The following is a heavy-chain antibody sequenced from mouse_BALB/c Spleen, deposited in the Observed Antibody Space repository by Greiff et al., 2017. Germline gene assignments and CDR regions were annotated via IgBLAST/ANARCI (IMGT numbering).Heavy chain of an antibody. Sequence: VQLKQSGPELVKPGASVKMSCKASGYIFTSYVMHWVKQKPGQGLEWIGYINPYNDGTKYNEKFKGKATLTSDKSSSTAYMELSSLTSEDSAVYYCARWDYDEGFAYWGQGTLVTVSA. CDR2: INPYNDGT. V-gene: IGHV1-14*01. CDR1: GYIFTSYV. CDR3: ARWDYDEGFAY. D-gene: IGHD2-4*01. J-gene: IGHJ3*01.